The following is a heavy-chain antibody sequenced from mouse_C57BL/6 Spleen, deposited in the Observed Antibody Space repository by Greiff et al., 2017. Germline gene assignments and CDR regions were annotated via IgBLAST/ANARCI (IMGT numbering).Heavy chain of an antibody. Sequence: VQLQQSGPELVKPGDSVKISCKASGYSFTGYFMNWVMQSHGKSLEWIGRINPYNGDTFYNQKFKGKATLTVDKSSSTAHMELRSLTSEDSAVYYCARGGTVVGFDYWGQGTTLTVSS. CDR2: INPYNGDT. J-gene: IGHJ2*01. CDR3: ARGGTVVGFDY. CDR1: GYSFTGYF. D-gene: IGHD1-1*01. V-gene: IGHV1-20*01.